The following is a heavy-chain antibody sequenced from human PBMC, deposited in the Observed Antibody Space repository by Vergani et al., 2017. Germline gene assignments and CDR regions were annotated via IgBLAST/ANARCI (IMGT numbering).Heavy chain of an antibody. J-gene: IGHJ4*02. CDR2: IYSGGST. CDR1: GFTFGSYA. D-gene: IGHD4-17*01. CDR3: ARVAYGDLYYLDY. V-gene: IGHV3-66*02. Sequence: EVQLVESGGGLVKRGGSLRLSCAASGFTFGSYAMTWVRQAPGKGLEWVSVIYSGGSTYYADSVKGRFTISRDNSKNTLYLQMNSLRAEDTAVYYCARVAYGDLYYLDYWGQGTLVTVSS.